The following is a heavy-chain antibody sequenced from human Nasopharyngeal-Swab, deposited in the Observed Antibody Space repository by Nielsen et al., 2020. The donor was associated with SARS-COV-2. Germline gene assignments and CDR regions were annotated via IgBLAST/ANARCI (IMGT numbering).Heavy chain of an antibody. J-gene: IGHJ5*02. V-gene: IGHV3-21*01. CDR2: ISSSSSYI. Sequence: GGSLSLSCAASGFTLSSYSMNWVRQAPGQGLEWVSSISSSSSYIYYADSVKGRFTISRDNAKNSLYLQMNSLRAEDTAVYYCTRDKVGIAAAGPPNWFDPWGQGTLVTVSS. D-gene: IGHD6-13*01. CDR1: GFTLSSYS. CDR3: TRDKVGIAAAGPPNWFDP.